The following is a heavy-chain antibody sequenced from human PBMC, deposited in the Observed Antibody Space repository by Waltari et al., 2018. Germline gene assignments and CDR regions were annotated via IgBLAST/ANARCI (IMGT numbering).Heavy chain of an antibody. Sequence: QVQLVQSGAEVKKPGSSVKVSCKASGGTFSSYAISWVRQAPGQGLEWMGGIIPILGIANYAQKFQGRVTITADKSTSTAYMELSSLRSEDTAVYYCARGIRRAIYDIAEVDIWGQGTMVTVSS. CDR2: IIPILGIA. J-gene: IGHJ3*02. CDR3: ARGIRRAIYDIAEVDI. V-gene: IGHV1-69*10. D-gene: IGHD3-9*01. CDR1: GGTFSSYA.